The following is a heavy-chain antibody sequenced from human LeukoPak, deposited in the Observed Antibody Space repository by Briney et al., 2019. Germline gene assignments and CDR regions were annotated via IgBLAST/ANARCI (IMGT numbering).Heavy chain of an antibody. CDR3: AKELGALVD. CDR1: GFTFSSFA. CDR2: ISGDGELT. Sequence: GGSLRLSCAASGFTFSSFAISWVRPVPGQGLEWVSSISGDGELTYKPDSLKGRSAISRNNSKNTVYLQMNNLRADDTAVYYCAKELGALVDWGQGTLVTVSS. D-gene: IGHD1-26*01. J-gene: IGHJ4*02. V-gene: IGHV3-23*01.